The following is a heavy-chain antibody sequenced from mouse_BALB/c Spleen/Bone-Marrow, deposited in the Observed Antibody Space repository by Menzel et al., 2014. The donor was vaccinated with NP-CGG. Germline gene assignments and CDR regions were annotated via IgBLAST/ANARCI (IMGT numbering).Heavy chain of an antibody. V-gene: IGHV5-6-3*01. CDR1: GFTFSGYG. Sequence: EVKLVESGGGLVQPGGSLKLSCAASGFTFSGYGMSWVRPTPDKGLELVATISGSGSSTYYPDSVKGRFTISRDNARNTLYLQMSSLKSEDTAMYYCARGRDWFDYWGQGTTLTVSS. D-gene: IGHD3-3*01. CDR2: ISGSGSST. CDR3: ARGRDWFDY. J-gene: IGHJ2*01.